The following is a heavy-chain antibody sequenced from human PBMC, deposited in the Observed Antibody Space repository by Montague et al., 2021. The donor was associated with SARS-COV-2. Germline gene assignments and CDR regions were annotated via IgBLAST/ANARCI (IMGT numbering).Heavy chain of an antibody. V-gene: IGHV2-5*02. J-gene: IGHJ3*02. CDR1: GFSLSTSGVG. CDR3: AHRRGLLLSDAFDX. Sequence: PALVKPTQTLALTCTFSGFSLSTSGVGVGWIRQPPGKALEWLALIYWDDDKRYSPSLKSRLTITKDTSKNQVVLTMTNMDPVDTATYYCAHRRGLLLSDAFDXWGQGTMVTVSS. D-gene: IGHD1-26*01. CDR2: IYWDDDK.